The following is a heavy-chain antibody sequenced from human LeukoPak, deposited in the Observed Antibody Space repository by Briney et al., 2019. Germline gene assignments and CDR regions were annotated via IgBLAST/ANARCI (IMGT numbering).Heavy chain of an antibody. Sequence: ASVKVSCKASGYTFTSYYMHWVRQAPGQGLEWMGIINPSGGSTSYAQKFQGRVTMTRDTSTSTVFMELSSLRSEHTAVYYCARDAYYYDSSGYYGFGVDYWGQGTLVTVSS. V-gene: IGHV1-46*01. D-gene: IGHD3-22*01. CDR3: ARDAYYYDSSGYYGFGVDY. J-gene: IGHJ4*02. CDR1: GYTFTSYY. CDR2: INPSGGST.